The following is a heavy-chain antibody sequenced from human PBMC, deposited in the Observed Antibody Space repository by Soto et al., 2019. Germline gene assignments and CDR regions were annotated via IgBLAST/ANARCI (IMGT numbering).Heavy chain of an antibody. CDR3: ARMGITGLYGMDV. D-gene: IGHD3-3*01. CDR2: IDWDDNK. CDR1: GGSISSYYW. Sequence: TLSLTCTVSGGSISSYYWSWIRQPPGKALEWIARIDWDDNKYYSTSLKTRVTISKDTSKNQVVLTMTNMDPVDTATYYCARMGITGLYGMDVWGQGTTVTVSS. V-gene: IGHV2-70*10. J-gene: IGHJ6*02.